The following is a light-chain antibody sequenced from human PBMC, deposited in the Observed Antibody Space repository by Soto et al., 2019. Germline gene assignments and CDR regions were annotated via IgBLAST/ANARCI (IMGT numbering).Light chain of an antibody. V-gene: IGKV3-11*01. J-gene: IGKJ4*01. CDR3: QHRRNWPLT. CDR1: QSVDSY. Sequence: EIVLTQSPATLSLSPGERATLSCRASQSVDSYLAWYQQKPGQAPRLLIHDASNRATGVPARFSGSGSGTDFTLTISSLEPEDFAVYYCQHRRNWPLTFGGGTKVEI. CDR2: DAS.